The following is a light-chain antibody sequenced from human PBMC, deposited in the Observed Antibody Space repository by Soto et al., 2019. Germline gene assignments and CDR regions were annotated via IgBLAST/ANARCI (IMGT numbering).Light chain of an antibody. J-gene: IGLJ2*01. CDR3: CSFVGSSTVV. CDR2: EGS. V-gene: IGLV2-23*01. Sequence: QSALTQPASVSGSPGQSITISCTGTSSDVGSYNLVSWYQQHPGKAPKLMIYEGSKRPSGVSNRFSGSKSGNTASLTISGLQTEDEADYYCCSFVGSSTVVFGGGTQLTVL. CDR1: SSDVGSYNL.